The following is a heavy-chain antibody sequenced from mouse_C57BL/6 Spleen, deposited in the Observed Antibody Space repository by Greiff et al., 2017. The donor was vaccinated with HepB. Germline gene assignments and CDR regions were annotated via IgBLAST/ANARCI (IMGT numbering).Heavy chain of an antibody. CDR3: ARSGYYGNYRGFAY. D-gene: IGHD2-1*01. CDR1: GYTFTSYW. CDR2: IDPSDSET. V-gene: IGHV1-52*01. J-gene: IGHJ3*01. Sequence: QVQLQQSGAELVRPGSSVKLSCKASGYTFTSYWMHWVKQRPIQGLEWIGNIDPSDSETHYNQKFKDKATLTVDKSSSTAYMQLSSLTSEDSAVYYCARSGYYGNYRGFAYWGQGTLVTVSA.